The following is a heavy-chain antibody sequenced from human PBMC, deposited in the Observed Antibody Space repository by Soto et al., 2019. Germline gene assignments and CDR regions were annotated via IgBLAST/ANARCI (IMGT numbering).Heavy chain of an antibody. J-gene: IGHJ4*02. CDR3: GKGFYGSGGPDV. Sequence: PAEPRSLTCSVSGGSMNSYYWSWIGQPPGKGLEYIGYIYYSGSTNYNSSLKSRVTISLDTSKNQFSLKLSAVTAADTAIYYCGKGFYGSGGPDVWGPGTLVTVSS. CDR1: GGSMNSYY. V-gene: IGHV4-59*08. CDR2: IYYSGST. D-gene: IGHD3-10*01.